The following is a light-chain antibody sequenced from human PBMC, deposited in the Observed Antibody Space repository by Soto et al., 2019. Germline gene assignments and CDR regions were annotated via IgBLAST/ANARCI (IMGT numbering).Light chain of an antibody. CDR2: TAS. CDR3: QQTYTTPS. J-gene: IGKJ1*01. Sequence: DIQLTQSPSSLSASVGDRVPISCRASQCIANYLNWYQQKPVKAPNLLIYTASTLQGGVPSRFSGSGSGTDYTLTISSLQPEDFATYYCQQTYTTPSFGQGTKVDIK. V-gene: IGKV1-39*01. CDR1: QCIANY.